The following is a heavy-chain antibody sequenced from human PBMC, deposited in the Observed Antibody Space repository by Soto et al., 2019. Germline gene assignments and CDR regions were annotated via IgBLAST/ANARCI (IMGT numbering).Heavy chain of an antibody. J-gene: IGHJ6*03. CDR2: IFFSGNT. Sequence: PSPTHSHTNCDPFVSSEKGRSYWPWIRQQPGKGLEWIGRIFFSGNTHSNPALKSRLTFSLDTAKNQFSLKLTSVTAADMAIDYCARDNYGGMLEFWG. D-gene: IGHD4-17*01. V-gene: IGHV4-31*03. CDR1: FVSSEKGRSY. CDR3: ARDNYGGMLEF.